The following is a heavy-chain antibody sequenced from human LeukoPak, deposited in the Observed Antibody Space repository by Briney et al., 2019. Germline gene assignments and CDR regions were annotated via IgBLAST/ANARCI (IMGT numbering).Heavy chain of an antibody. CDR2: IYSGGST. Sequence: PGGSLRLSCAASGFTFSSYEMNWVRQAPGKGLEWVSVIYSGGSTYYADSVKGRFTISRDNSKNTLYLQMNSLRAEDTAVYYCARDGLSSSWYGGGGYYYYMDVWGKGATVTISS. CDR1: GFTFSSYE. D-gene: IGHD6-13*01. J-gene: IGHJ6*03. CDR3: ARDGLSSSWYGGGGYYYYMDV. V-gene: IGHV3-66*01.